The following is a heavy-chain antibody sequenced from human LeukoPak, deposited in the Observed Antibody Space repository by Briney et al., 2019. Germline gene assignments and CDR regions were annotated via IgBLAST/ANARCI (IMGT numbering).Heavy chain of an antibody. CDR3: ARAVTTFAFDI. J-gene: IGHJ3*02. V-gene: IGHV3-21*01. Sequence: GGSLRLSCAASGFTFRSYSLNWVRQAPGKGLEWVSFISSSSSNTYYADSVKGRFTISRDNAKNSLYLQMNSLRAEDTAVYYCARAVTTFAFDIWGQGTMVTVSS. CDR1: GFTFRSYS. CDR2: ISSSSSNT. D-gene: IGHD4-17*01.